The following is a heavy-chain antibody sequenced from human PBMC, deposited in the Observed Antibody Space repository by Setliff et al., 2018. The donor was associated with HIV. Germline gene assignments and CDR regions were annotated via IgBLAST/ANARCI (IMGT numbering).Heavy chain of an antibody. CDR2: VIPNSGKT. CDR3: ARKGQQLPIDY. J-gene: IGHJ4*01. D-gene: IGHD6-13*01. CDR1: GFSFDDYY. Sequence: ASVKVSCKASGFSFDDYYIHWVRQAPGQGLEWMGRVIPNSGKTYYAQEFQGRVTMTSDTSINTAYMEVSWLTSDDTAIYYCARKGQQLPIDYWGHGTLVTVSS. V-gene: IGHV1-2*06.